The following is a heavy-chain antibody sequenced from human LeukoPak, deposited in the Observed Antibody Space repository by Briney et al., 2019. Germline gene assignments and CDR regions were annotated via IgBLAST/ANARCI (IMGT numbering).Heavy chain of an antibody. CDR1: GGSISSSSYC. CDR2: IYYSGST. D-gene: IGHD6-6*01. V-gene: IGHV4-39*01. CDR3: ALSIAAPRFPFDY. Sequence: PSETLSLTCTVSGGSISSSSYCWGWIRQPPGRGLEWIGSIYYSGSTYYNPSLKSRVTISVDTSKNQFSLKLSSVTAADTAVYYCALSIAAPRFPFDYWGQGTLVTVSS. J-gene: IGHJ4*02.